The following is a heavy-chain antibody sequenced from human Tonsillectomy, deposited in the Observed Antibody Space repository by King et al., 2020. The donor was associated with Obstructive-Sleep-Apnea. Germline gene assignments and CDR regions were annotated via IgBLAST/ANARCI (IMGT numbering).Heavy chain of an antibody. J-gene: IGHJ4*02. Sequence: QVQLQQWGAGLLKPSETLSLTCAVYGGSFSGYYWSWIRQPPGKGLEWIGEINHSGSTNYNPSLKSRVTISVDTSKNQFSLKLSSVTAADTAVYYCSRPRPYYYDSSGYPDQDYWCQGTLVTVSS. CDR3: SRPRPYYYDSSGYPDQDY. CDR2: INHSGST. V-gene: IGHV4-34*01. D-gene: IGHD3-22*01. CDR1: GGSFSGYY.